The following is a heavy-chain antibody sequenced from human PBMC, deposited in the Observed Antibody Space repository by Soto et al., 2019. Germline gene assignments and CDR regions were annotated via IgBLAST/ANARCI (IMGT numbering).Heavy chain of an antibody. Sequence: PGGSLRLSCAASGFTFSDYYMSWIRQAPGKGLEWVSYISSSSSYTNYADSVKGRFTISRDNAKNSLYLQMNSLRAEDTAVYYCARDLCLGDTVATGPDYYYYYGMDVWGQGTTVTVSS. V-gene: IGHV3-11*06. D-gene: IGHD5-12*01. CDR1: GFTFSDYY. J-gene: IGHJ6*02. CDR3: ARDLCLGDTVATGPDYYYYYGMDV. CDR2: ISSSSSYT.